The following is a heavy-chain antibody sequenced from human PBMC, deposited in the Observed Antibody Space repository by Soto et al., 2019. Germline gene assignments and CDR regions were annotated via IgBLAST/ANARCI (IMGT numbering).Heavy chain of an antibody. J-gene: IGHJ4*02. Sequence: PGGSLRLSXAVSGITVSSYCMSWVRQAAGKGLEWVSVIYAGTITYYADSVKGRFTIYRDNSKNTLNLEMNSLRVEDTAVYYCARIPYDNSGTIFDYWGQGTLVTVSS. CDR1: GITVSSYC. D-gene: IGHD3-22*01. CDR3: ARIPYDNSGTIFDY. V-gene: IGHV3-53*01. CDR2: IYAGTIT.